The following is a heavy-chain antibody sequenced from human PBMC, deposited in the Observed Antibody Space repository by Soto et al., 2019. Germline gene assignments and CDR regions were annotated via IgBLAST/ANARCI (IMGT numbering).Heavy chain of an antibody. V-gene: IGHV4-39*01. CDR1: GGSISSSSYY. D-gene: IGHD2-21*02. CDR3: QRVETNYYYYGMDV. J-gene: IGHJ6*02. Sequence: SETLSLTCTVSGGSISSSSYYWGWIRQPPGKGLEWIGSIYYSGSTYYNPSLKSRVTISVDTSKNQFSLKLSSVTAADTAVYYCQRVETNYYYYGMDVWGQETTVTVSS. CDR2: IYYSGST.